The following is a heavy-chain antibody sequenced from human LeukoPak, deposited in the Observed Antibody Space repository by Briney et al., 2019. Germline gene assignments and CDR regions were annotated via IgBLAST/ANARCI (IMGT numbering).Heavy chain of an antibody. CDR1: GGSISSGGYY. J-gene: IGHJ4*02. Sequence: SETLSLTCTVSGGSISSGGYYWSWIRQHPGKGLEWIGYIYYSGSTYYNPSLKSRVTISVDTSKNQFSLKLSSVTAADTAVYYCARFSDYGDLRYFDYWGQGTLVTVSS. CDR3: ARFSDYGDLRYFDY. V-gene: IGHV4-31*03. CDR2: IYYSGST. D-gene: IGHD4-17*01.